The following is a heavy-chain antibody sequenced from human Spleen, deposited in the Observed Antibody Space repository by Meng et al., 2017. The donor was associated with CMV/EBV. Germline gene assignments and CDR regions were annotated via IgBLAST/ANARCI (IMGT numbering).Heavy chain of an antibody. J-gene: IGHJ4*02. V-gene: IGHV3-21*01. CDR3: ARSPGYYFDY. CDR1: GFTFSSYS. CDR2: ISSSSSYI. Sequence: EVQLVESGGGLVKPGGSVRLSCAASGFTFSSYSMNWVRQAPGKGLEWVSSISSSSSYIYYADSVKGRFTISRDNAKNSLYLQMNSLRAEDTAVYYCARSPGYYFDYWGQGTLVTVSS.